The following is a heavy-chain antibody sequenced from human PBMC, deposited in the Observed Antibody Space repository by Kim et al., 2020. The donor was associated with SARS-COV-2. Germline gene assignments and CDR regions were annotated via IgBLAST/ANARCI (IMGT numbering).Heavy chain of an antibody. J-gene: IGHJ6*02. CDR1: GFTFGDYA. V-gene: IGHV3-49*03. Sequence: GGSLRLSCTASGFTFGDYAMSWFRQAPGKGLEWVGFIRSKAYGGTTEYAASVKGRFTISRDDSKSIAYLQMNSLKTEDTAVYYCTRDRLGPYYYYGMDVWGQGTTVTVSS. CDR2: IRSKAYGGTT. CDR3: TRDRLGPYYYYGMDV.